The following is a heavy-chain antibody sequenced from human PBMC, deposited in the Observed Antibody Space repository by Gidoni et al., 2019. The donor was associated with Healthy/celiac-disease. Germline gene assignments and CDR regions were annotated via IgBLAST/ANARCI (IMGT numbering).Heavy chain of an antibody. CDR2: ISGSGGST. V-gene: IGHV3-23*04. CDR1: GFTLSSYA. Sequence: EVQLVESGGGLVQPGGSLRLACAASGFTLSSYAMSWVRQAPGKGLEWFSAISGSGGSTYYADSVKGRFTISRDNSKNTLYLQRNSLRAEDTAVYYCAKGYKVTVAVHFDYWGQGTLVTVSS. J-gene: IGHJ4*02. CDR3: AKGYKVTVAVHFDY. D-gene: IGHD6-19*01.